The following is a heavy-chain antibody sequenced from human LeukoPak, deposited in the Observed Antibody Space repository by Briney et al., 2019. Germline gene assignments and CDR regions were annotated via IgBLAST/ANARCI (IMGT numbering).Heavy chain of an antibody. Sequence: PSETLSLTCTVSGGSISSSSYYWGWIRQHPGKGLEWIGYIYYSGSTYYNPSLKSRVTISVDTSKSQFSLKLSSVTAADTAVCYCARRRGYSGYDFDSWGQGTLVTVSS. CDR1: GGSISSSSYY. V-gene: IGHV4-31*03. CDR3: ARRRGYSGYDFDS. D-gene: IGHD5-12*01. J-gene: IGHJ5*01. CDR2: IYYSGST.